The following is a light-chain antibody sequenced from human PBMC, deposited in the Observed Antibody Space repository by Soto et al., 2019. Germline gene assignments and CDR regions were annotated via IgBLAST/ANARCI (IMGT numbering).Light chain of an antibody. CDR2: DAS. CDR1: QSVSSY. V-gene: IGKV3-11*01. CDR3: QQRSKWPGT. J-gene: IGKJ1*01. Sequence: EIVLTQSPATLSFSPGERATLSCRASQSVSSYLAWYQQKPGQAPRLLIYDASNRATGIPARFSGSGSGTDFTLTISSLEPEDFAVYYCQQRSKWPGTFGQGSKVDIX.